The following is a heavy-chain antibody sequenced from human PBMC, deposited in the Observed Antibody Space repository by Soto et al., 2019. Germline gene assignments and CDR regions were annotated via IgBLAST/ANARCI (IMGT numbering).Heavy chain of an antibody. V-gene: IGHV1-2*02. CDR1: GYSFIGYY. Sequence: ASVKVSCKASGYSFIGYYMHWVRQAPGQGLEWMGWINPKSGVTNYAQKFQGRVTMTRDTSITTAYMELSSLRSDDTAVYYCVRGEVNWFDPWGQGRLVTVSS. CDR3: VRGEVNWFDP. CDR2: INPKSGVT. J-gene: IGHJ5*02.